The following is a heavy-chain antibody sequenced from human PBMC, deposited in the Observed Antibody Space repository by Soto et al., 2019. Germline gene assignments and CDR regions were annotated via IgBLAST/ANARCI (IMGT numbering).Heavy chain of an antibody. CDR1: GYTFTSYG. D-gene: IGHD4-17*01. CDR2: ISAYNGNT. CDR3: ARDSPRLPLKTTDYGMDV. Sequence: QVQLVQSGAEVKKPGASVKVSCKASGYTFTSYGISWVRQAPGQGLEWMGWISAYNGNTNYAQKLQGRVTMTTDTTPSTAYMELRNLRSDDTAVYYCARDSPRLPLKTTDYGMDVWGQGTTVTVSS. V-gene: IGHV1-18*04. J-gene: IGHJ6*02.